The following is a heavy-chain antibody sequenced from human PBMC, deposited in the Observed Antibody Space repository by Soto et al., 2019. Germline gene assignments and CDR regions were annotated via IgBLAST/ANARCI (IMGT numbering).Heavy chain of an antibody. J-gene: IGHJ4*02. CDR2: IYHSGST. Sequence: SETLSLTCAFSGGSISSSNWWIWVRQPPGKGLEWIGEIYHSGSTNYNPSLKSRVTISVDKSKNQFSLKLSSVTAADTAVYYCARAPSIVVVPAAIHYWGQGTLVTVSS. D-gene: IGHD2-2*01. CDR1: GGSISSSNW. CDR3: ARAPSIVVVPAAIHY. V-gene: IGHV4-4*02.